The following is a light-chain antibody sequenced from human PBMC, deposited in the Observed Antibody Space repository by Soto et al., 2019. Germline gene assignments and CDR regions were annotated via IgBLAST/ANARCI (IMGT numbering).Light chain of an antibody. J-gene: IGKJ5*01. CDR2: VAS. CDR3: QQYIILPHP. V-gene: IGKV1-33*01. CDR1: EDINIY. Sequence: DITMTQSPSSLFASVGDRGTITCQATEDINIYLNWYQQKPGKAPNLLIYVASNLEIGVPSRFSGSGSGTHFTFTNSSLQAEDIGTYYCQQYIILPHPVGRGTPGD.